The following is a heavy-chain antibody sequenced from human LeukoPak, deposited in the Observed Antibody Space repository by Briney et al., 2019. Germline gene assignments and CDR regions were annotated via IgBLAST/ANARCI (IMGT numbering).Heavy chain of an antibody. V-gene: IGHV4-59*01. CDR3: ARHGGSLIFDI. D-gene: IGHD2-15*01. CDR2: IYYSGST. J-gene: IGHJ3*02. CDR1: GGSISSYY. Sequence: SETLSLTCTVSGGSISSYYWSWIRQPPGKGLEWIGYIYYSGSTNYNPSLKSRVTISVDTSKSQFSLKLSSVTAADTAVYYCARHGGSLIFDIWGQGTMVTVSS.